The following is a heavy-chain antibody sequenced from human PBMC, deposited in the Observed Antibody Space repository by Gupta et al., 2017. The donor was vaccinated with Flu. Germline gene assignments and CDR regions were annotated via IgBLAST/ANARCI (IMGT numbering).Heavy chain of an antibody. D-gene: IGHD3-9*01. J-gene: IGHJ6*03. CDR3: ARDRRDLDKGYYYYYMDV. Sequence: QVQLMQSGGGLVNPGGSLGLSCVASGFTFNDHFMRWICQAPGKGPEWVAYITSSGRGVYYADSVKGRFTVTRDNAKNSVYLHMHNVRPQDTATYYCARDRRDLDKGYYYYYMDVWGKGATVTVSS. CDR2: ITSSGRGV. V-gene: IGHV3-11*01. CDR1: GFTFNDHF.